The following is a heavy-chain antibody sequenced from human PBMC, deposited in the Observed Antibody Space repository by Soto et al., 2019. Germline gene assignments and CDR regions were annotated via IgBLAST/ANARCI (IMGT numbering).Heavy chain of an antibody. CDR3: ARGEDAFFYYGLDV. Sequence: TLSLTCTVSGGSSTSSYWSWIRRPPGKGLEWIAYIYDTGISGYTPSTSYNPSLKSRVPMSVDTSKSQFSLKLTSVTAADTAVYYCARGEDAFFYYGLDVWGQGITVTVS. V-gene: IGHV4-59*01. CDR1: GGSSTSSY. J-gene: IGHJ6*02. CDR2: IYDTGISGYTPST.